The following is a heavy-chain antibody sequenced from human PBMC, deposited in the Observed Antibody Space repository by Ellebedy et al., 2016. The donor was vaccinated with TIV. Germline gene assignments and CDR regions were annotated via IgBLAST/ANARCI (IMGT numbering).Heavy chain of an antibody. CDR3: ARAPSVDPHMDA. CDR1: GYTFTSYY. D-gene: IGHD6-19*01. J-gene: IGHJ6*02. CDR2: ITPTAGST. V-gene: IGHV1-46*01. Sequence: AASVKVSCKASGYTFTSYYMHWVRQAPGQGLEWMGIITPTAGSTSSAQKFQGKVTMTSDTSTRTVYMELSSLRSEDTAVYYCARAPSVDPHMDAWGQGTTVTVSS.